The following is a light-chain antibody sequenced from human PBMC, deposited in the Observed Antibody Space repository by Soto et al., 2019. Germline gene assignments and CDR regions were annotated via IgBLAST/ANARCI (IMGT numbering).Light chain of an antibody. V-gene: IGLV2-14*01. Sequence: QSALTQPASVSGSPGQSITISCTGTNSDVGGYNDVSWYQQHPGKAPRLIVYDVSNRPSGVSNRFSGSKSGNTASLTISGLRAGDEAHYSCSSYTISSNVVFGGGPKLTFL. CDR2: DVS. CDR1: NSDVGGYND. J-gene: IGLJ2*01. CDR3: SSYTISSNVV.